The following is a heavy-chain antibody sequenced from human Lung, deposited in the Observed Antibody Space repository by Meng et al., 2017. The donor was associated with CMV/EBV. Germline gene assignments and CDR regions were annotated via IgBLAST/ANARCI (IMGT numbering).Heavy chain of an antibody. CDR1: GITLSTYS. V-gene: IGHV3-21*01. J-gene: IGHJ4*02. D-gene: IGHD5-24*01. Sequence: GGSLRLSXAASGITLSTYSMSWVRQAPGKGLEWVSSISRSGSYEYYADSVKGRFAISRDNAKNSLYLQMNSLRVEDTAVYYCARDPNEDGGVTLDNWGQGILVTVSS. CDR2: ISRSGSYE. CDR3: ARDPNEDGGVTLDN.